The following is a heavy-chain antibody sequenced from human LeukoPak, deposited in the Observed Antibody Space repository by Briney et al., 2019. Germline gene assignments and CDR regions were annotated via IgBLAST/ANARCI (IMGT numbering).Heavy chain of an antibody. D-gene: IGHD3-10*01. V-gene: IGHV4-61*02. CDR1: GGSISSGSYY. CDR3: ARGPNEDLVRGVNDYYYYYMDV. Sequence: SQTLSLTCTVSGGSISSGSYYWSWIRQPAGKGLEWIGRIYTSGSTNYNPSLKSRVTISVDTSKNQFSLKLSSVTAADTAVYYCARGPNEDLVRGVNDYYYYYMDVWGKGTTVTISS. CDR2: IYTSGST. J-gene: IGHJ6*03.